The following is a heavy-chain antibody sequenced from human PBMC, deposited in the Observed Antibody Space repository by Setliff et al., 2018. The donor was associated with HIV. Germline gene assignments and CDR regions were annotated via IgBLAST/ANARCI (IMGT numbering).Heavy chain of an antibody. CDR3: ARKRVGFDGIDV. CDR2: INPNTGDT. Sequence: ASVKVSSKASGYTFTAYNIQWVRQAPGQGLEWVGWINPNTGDTSYAENLQGWVTLTRDTSISTAYLEVRSDDTAVYYCARKRVGFDGIDVWGQGTTVTVSS. D-gene: IGHD1-26*01. CDR1: GYTFTAYN. V-gene: IGHV1-2*04. J-gene: IGHJ6*02.